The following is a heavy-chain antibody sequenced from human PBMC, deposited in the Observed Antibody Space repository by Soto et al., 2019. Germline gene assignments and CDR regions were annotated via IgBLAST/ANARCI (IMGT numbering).Heavy chain of an antibody. D-gene: IGHD5-12*01. V-gene: IGHV1-46*01. CDR1: GYRFITSYS. CDR3: ARDTGYDHDAFDI. J-gene: IGHJ3*02. Sequence: QVQLVPSGAEVQKPGSSVTVSCQASGYRFITSYSLHWVRQAPGQGHEWMGIINPTGSMTKYSQRFQGRLTMTRDTSTSTDYMELTTLTSEDTAVYFCARDTGYDHDAFDIWGQGTMVTVSS. CDR2: INPTGSMT.